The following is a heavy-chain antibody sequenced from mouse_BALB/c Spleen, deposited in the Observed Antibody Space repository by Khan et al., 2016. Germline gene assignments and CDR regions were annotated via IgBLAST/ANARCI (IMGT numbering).Heavy chain of an antibody. CDR1: GFSLTNYG. CDR3: ARDNTTADWYFDV. V-gene: IGHV2-9*02. Sequence: VKLLESGPGLVAPSQSLSITCTVSGFSLTNYGVHWVRQPPGKGLEWLGVIWAGGSTDYDSALMSRLSINKDNSKSQVFLKVNSLQTDDTAIYYCARDNTTADWYFDVWGAGTTVTVSS. CDR2: IWAGGST. J-gene: IGHJ1*01. D-gene: IGHD1-2*01.